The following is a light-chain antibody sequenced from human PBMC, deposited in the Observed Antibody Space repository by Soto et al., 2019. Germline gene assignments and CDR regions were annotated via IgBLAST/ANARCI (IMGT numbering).Light chain of an antibody. CDR2: SSN. V-gene: IGLV1-44*01. J-gene: IGLJ2*01. Sequence: QPVLTQPPSASGTPGQRVTISCSGSSSNIGSNSVNWYQQLPGTAPKLLIYSSNQRPSGVPDRFSGSKSGTSASLAIRGLQSEDEADYYCAAWDDSLNGPVFGGGTKLTVL. CDR3: AAWDDSLNGPV. CDR1: SSNIGSNS.